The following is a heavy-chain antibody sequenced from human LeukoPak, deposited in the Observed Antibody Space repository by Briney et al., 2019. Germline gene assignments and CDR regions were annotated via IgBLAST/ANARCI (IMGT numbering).Heavy chain of an antibody. CDR1: GGSISSYY. CDR2: IYYSGST. V-gene: IGHV4-59*12. Sequence: SETLSLTCTVSGGSISSYYWSWIRQPPGKGLEWIGYIYYSGSTNYNPSLKSRVTISVDTSKNQFSLKLSSVTAADTAVYYCARDGLGSRPLDYWGQGTLVTVSS. CDR3: ARDGLGSRPLDY. D-gene: IGHD2-15*01. J-gene: IGHJ4*02.